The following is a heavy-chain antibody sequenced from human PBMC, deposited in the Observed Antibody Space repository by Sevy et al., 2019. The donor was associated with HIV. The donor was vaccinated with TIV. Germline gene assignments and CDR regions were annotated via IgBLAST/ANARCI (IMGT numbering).Heavy chain of an antibody. V-gene: IGHV1-18*01. CDR1: GYTFTSYG. CDR3: ARERATGDYYGSGSYHYFDY. D-gene: IGHD3-10*01. J-gene: IGHJ4*02. CDR2: ISAYNGNT. Sequence: ASVKVSCKASGYTFTSYGISWVRQAPGQGLEWMGWISAYNGNTNYAQKLQGRVTMTTDTSTSTAYMELSSLRSDDTAVYYCARERATGDYYGSGSYHYFDYWGQGTLVTVSS.